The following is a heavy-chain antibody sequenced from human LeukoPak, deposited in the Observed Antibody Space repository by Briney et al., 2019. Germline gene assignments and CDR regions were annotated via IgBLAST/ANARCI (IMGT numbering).Heavy chain of an antibody. J-gene: IGHJ4*02. D-gene: IGHD5-24*01. CDR1: GFTFGDYA. CDR2: IRSKAYGGTT. V-gene: IGHV3-49*03. Sequence: QAGGSLRLSCTASGFTFGDYAMSWFRQAPGKGLEWVGFIRSKAYGGTTEYAASVKGRFTISRDDSKSIAYLQMNSLKTEDTAVYYCTRAASAQLTEFDYWGQGTLVTVSS. CDR3: TRAASAQLTEFDY.